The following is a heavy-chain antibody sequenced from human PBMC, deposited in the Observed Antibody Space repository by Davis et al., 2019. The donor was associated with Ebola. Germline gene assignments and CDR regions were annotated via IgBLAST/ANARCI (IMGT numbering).Heavy chain of an antibody. CDR1: GFTSSSYR. V-gene: IGHV3-33*01. Sequence: PSETLSLTCAASGFTSSSYRMHRVRQAPDKGLEWVAVIWYDGSRIYYGDSVKGRFTISSDNSKNTVYMQMHSLRVEDTAVYYCASREVGLHNLYWGEGTLVSVSS. CDR2: IWYDGSRI. D-gene: IGHD1-26*01. CDR3: ASREVGLHNLY. J-gene: IGHJ4*02.